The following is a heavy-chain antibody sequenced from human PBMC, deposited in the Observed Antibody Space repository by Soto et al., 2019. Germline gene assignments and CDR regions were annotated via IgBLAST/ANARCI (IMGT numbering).Heavy chain of an antibody. V-gene: IGHV4-59*01. CDR2: IYYSGST. J-gene: IGHJ3*02. CDR1: GGCISSYY. CDR3: ARALILTGYYIHDAFDI. D-gene: IGHD3-9*01. Sequence: QVQLQESGPGLVKPSETRSLTCTVAGGCISSYYWSWIRQPPGKGLEWIGYIYYSGSTNYNPSLKSRVTISVDTSKNQFSLKLSSVTAADTAVYYCARALILTGYYIHDAFDIWGQGTMVTVSS.